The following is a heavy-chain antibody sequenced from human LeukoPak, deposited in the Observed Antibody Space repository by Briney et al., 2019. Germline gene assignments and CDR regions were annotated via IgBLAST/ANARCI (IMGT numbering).Heavy chain of an antibody. CDR3: ARGSKVLEWPTENWFDP. V-gene: IGHV1-69*05. CDR2: IIPIFGTA. D-gene: IGHD3-3*01. J-gene: IGHJ5*02. Sequence: ASVKVSCKASGGTFSSYAISWVRQAPGQGLEWMGRIIPIFGTANYAQKFQGRVTITTDESTCTAYMELSSLRSEDTAVYYCARGSKVLEWPTENWFDPWGQGTLVTVSS. CDR1: GGTFSSYA.